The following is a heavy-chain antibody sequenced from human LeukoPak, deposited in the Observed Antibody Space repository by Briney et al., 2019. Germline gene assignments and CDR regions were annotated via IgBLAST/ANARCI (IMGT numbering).Heavy chain of an antibody. D-gene: IGHD3-16*01. V-gene: IGHV3-64*01. CDR1: GFTFSTYA. CDR2: FGPNGGST. Sequence: PGGSLRLSCAASGFTFSTYAVHWVRQAPGKGLEYVSAFGPNGGSTYYANSVKGRFTISRDNSKNTLYLQMGSLRAEDMAVYYCVRDGRLGGAFDIWGQGTMVTVSS. CDR3: VRDGRLGGAFDI. J-gene: IGHJ3*02.